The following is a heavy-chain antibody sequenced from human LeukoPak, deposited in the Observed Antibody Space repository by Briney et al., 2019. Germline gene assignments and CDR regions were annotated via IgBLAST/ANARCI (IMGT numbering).Heavy chain of an antibody. V-gene: IGHV1-8*01. CDR2: MNPNSGNT. CDR3: ARGLKVRGVPTFFY. J-gene: IGHJ4*02. Sequence: GASVTVSCKASGYTFTSYDINWVRQATGQGLEWMGWMNPNSGNTGYAQKFQGRVTMTRNTSISTACMELSSLRSEDTAVYYCARGLKVRGVPTFFYWGQGTLVTVSS. CDR1: GYTFTSYD. D-gene: IGHD3-10*01.